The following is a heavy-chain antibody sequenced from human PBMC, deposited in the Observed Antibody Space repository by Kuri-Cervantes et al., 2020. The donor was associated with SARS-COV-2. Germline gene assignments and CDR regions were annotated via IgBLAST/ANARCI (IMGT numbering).Heavy chain of an antibody. J-gene: IGHJ6*02. D-gene: IGHD2-2*01. CDR2: ISSSSSYI. CDR1: GFTFSSYS. CDR3: ATLGYCSSTSCPSASYYYYYGMDV. Sequence: ESLKISCAASGFTFSSYSMNWVRQAPGKGLEWVSSISSSSSYIYYADSVKGRFTISRDNAKNSLYLQMNSLRAEDTAVYYCATLGYCSSTSCPSASYYYYYGMDVWGQGTTVTVSS. V-gene: IGHV3-21*01.